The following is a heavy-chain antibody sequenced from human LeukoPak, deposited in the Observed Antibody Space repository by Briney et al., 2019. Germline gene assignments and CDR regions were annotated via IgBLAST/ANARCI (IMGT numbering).Heavy chain of an antibody. CDR1: GFAFSSYS. J-gene: IGHJ4*02. Sequence: GGSLRLSCAASGFAFSSYSMNSVRQAPGKGLEWVSVISASGGSTYYANSVKGRFTISRDNSKNTLYLQMNSLRAEDTAVYHCANGGYSGYDPVDYWGQGTLVTVSS. CDR3: ANGGYSGYDPVDY. V-gene: IGHV3-23*01. D-gene: IGHD5-12*01. CDR2: ISASGGST.